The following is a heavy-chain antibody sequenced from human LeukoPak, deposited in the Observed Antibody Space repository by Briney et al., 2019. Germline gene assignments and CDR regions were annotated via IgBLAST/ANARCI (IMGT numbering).Heavy chain of an antibody. CDR3: AKAPVAPKYYFDY. V-gene: IGHV3-23*01. Sequence: GASLRISCAASGFTFSSYAMSWVRQAPGKGLEWVSAISGSGGSTYYADSVKGRFTISRDNSKNTLYLQMNSLRAEDTAVYYCAKAPVAPKYYFDYWGQGTLVTVSS. D-gene: IGHD6-19*01. J-gene: IGHJ4*02. CDR1: GFTFSSYA. CDR2: ISGSGGST.